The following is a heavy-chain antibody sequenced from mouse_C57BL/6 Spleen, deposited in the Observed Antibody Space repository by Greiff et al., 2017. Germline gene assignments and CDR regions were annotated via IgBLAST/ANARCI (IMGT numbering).Heavy chain of an antibody. J-gene: IGHJ4*01. Sequence: EVQLQQSVAELVRPGASVKLSCTASGFNIKNTYMHWVKQRPEQGLEWIGRIDPAHGNTKYAPKFQGKDTITADTSSNTAYLQLSSLTSEDTAIYYCARAGGGYYYGSREAFAMDYWGQGTSVTVSS. CDR3: ARAGGGYYYGSREAFAMDY. CDR2: IDPAHGNT. V-gene: IGHV14-3*01. CDR1: GFNIKNTY. D-gene: IGHD1-1*01.